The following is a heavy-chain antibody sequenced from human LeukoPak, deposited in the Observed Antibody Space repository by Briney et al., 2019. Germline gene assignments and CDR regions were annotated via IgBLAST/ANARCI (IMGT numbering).Heavy chain of an antibody. D-gene: IGHD3-22*01. V-gene: IGHV4-34*01. CDR1: GGSFSGYY. CDR2: INHSGST. J-gene: IGHJ4*02. Sequence: PSETLSLTCAVYGGSFSGYYWSWIRQPPGKGLEWIGEINHSGSTNYNPSLKSRVTISVDTSKNQFSLKLSSVTAADTAVYYCARGGIYYYDSSGYFLFDYWGQGTLVTVSS. CDR3: ARGGIYYYDSSGYFLFDY.